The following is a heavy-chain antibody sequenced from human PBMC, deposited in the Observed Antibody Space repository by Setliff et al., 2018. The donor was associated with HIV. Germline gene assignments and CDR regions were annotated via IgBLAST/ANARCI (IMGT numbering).Heavy chain of an antibody. CDR1: GGSISGYY. CDR2: VHNSGGT. V-gene: IGHV4-39*01. CDR3: VRHTRDTSLAHYYYYIDV. J-gene: IGHJ6*03. D-gene: IGHD5-18*01. Sequence: SETLSLTCTVSGGSISGYYWGWIRQPPGKGLEWVGNVHNSGGTNYNPSLKSRVSISVDTSKNQFSLNVNSVTAPDTAIYYCVRHTRDTSLAHYYYYIDVWGKGTTVTVS.